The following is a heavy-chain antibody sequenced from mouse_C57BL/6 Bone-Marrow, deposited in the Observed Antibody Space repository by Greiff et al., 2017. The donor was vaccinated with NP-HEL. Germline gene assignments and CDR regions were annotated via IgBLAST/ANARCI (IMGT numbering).Heavy chain of an antibody. Sequence: VQLQQSGAELVRPGASVKLSCTASGFNIKDDYMHWVKQRPEQGLEWIGWIDPENGDTEYASKFQGKATITAETSSNTAYLQLSSLTSEDTAVYYCTKGNGSSYGAMDYWGQGTSVTVSS. CDR1: GFNIKDDY. V-gene: IGHV14-4*01. CDR2: IDPENGDT. CDR3: TKGNGSSYGAMDY. D-gene: IGHD1-1*01. J-gene: IGHJ4*01.